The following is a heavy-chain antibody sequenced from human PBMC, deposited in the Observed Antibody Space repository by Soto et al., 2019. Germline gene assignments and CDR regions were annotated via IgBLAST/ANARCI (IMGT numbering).Heavy chain of an antibody. J-gene: IGHJ6*02. D-gene: IGHD3-10*01. CDR3: AKDLRSYYYYYGMDV. Sequence: VQLVESGGGLVQPGRSLRLSCAASGFTFDDYAMHWVRQAPGKGLEWVSGISWNSGSIGYADSVKGRFTISRDNAKNSLYLQMNSLRAEDTALYYCAKDLRSYYYYYGMDVWGQGTTVTVSS. CDR1: GFTFDDYA. V-gene: IGHV3-9*01. CDR2: ISWNSGSI.